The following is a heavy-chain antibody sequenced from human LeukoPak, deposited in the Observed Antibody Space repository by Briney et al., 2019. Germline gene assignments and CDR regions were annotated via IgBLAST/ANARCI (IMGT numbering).Heavy chain of an antibody. CDR3: ATGLGSGYPEYYFDY. J-gene: IGHJ4*02. Sequence: APVKISCKVSGYTFTDYYMHWVQQAPGKGLEWMGLVDPEDGETIYAEKFQGRVTITADTSTDTAYMELSSLRSEDTAVYYCATGLGSGYPEYYFDYWGQGTLITVSS. D-gene: IGHD3-22*01. V-gene: IGHV1-69-2*01. CDR2: VDPEDGET. CDR1: GYTFTDYY.